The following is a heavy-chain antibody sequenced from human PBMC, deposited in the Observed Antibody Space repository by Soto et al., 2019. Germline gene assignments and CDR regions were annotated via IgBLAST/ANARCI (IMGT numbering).Heavy chain of an antibody. Sequence: QVQLVQSGAEVKKPGSSVKVSCKASGGTFSSYAISWVRQAPGQGLEWMGGIIPIFGTANYAQKFQGRVTITADESTSTAYMELSSLRSEDTAVYYCARAPVVVVAATPNYYGMDVWGQGTTVTVSS. J-gene: IGHJ6*02. V-gene: IGHV1-69*01. D-gene: IGHD2-15*01. CDR3: ARAPVVVVAATPNYYGMDV. CDR1: GGTFSSYA. CDR2: IIPIFGTA.